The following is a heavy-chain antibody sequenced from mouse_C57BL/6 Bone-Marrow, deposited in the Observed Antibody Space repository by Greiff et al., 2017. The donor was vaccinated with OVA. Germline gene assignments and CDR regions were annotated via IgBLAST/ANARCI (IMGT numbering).Heavy chain of an antibody. CDR2: IYPRSGNT. D-gene: IGHD1-1*01. V-gene: IGHV1-81*01. CDR1: GYTFTSYG. CDR3: ARHGRGRGFDY. J-gene: IGHJ2*01. Sequence: VQLQQSGAELARPGASVKLSCKASGYTFTSYGISWVKQRTGQGLEWIGEIYPRSGNTYYNEKFKGKATLTADKSSSTAYMELRSLTAEDAAVYFCARHGRGRGFDYWGKGTTLTVSS.